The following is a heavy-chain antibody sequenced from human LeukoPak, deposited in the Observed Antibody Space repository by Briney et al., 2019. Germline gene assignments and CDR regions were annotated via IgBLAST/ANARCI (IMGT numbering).Heavy chain of an antibody. V-gene: IGHV3-74*01. J-gene: IGHJ1*01. D-gene: IGHD3-22*01. Sequence: GGSLRLSCAASGFTFSTYWMHWVRQAPGKGLVWVSRIKSDGSTNYSDSVKGRFTISRDNAKNTVSLQMNSLRPEDTGVYYCARAPSEIGGYYPEYFRHWGQGTLVTVSS. CDR1: GFTFSTYW. CDR2: IKSDGST. CDR3: ARAPSEIGGYYPEYFRH.